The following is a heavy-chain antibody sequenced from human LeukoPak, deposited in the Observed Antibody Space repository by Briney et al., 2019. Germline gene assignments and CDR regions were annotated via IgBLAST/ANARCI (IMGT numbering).Heavy chain of an antibody. CDR3: ARDGGSYGGYLYRDY. J-gene: IGHJ4*02. D-gene: IGHD5-12*01. CDR1: GYTFTSYY. CDR2: INPSGGST. V-gene: IGHV1-46*01. Sequence: ASVKVSCKASGYTFTSYYMHWVRQAHGQGLEWMGIINPSGGSTSYAQKFQGRVTMTRDTSTSTVYMELSSLRSEDTAVYYCARDGGSYGGYLYRDYWGQGTLVTVSS.